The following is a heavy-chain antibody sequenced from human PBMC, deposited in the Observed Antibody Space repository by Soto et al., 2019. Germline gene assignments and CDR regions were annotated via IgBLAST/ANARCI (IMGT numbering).Heavy chain of an antibody. CDR1: GGSISSGGYS. V-gene: IGHV4-30-2*01. CDR2: IYHSGST. Sequence: QLQLQESGSGLVKPSQTLSLTCAVSGGSISSGGYSWSWHRQPPGKGLEWVGYIYHSGSTYYNPSLESRVSIAIDRSKNQFSLKPSSVSAAGTAVYYCTRSSSTVTTLDYWGQGTLVTVSS. J-gene: IGHJ4*02. CDR3: TRSSSTVTTLDY. D-gene: IGHD2-2*01.